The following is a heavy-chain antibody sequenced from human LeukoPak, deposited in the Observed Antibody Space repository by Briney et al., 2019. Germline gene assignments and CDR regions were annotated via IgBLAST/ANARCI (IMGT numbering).Heavy chain of an antibody. CDR2: IYHSGST. Sequence: SETLSLTCTVSGGSISSGDYYWSWIRQPPGKGLEWIGYIYHSGSTYYNPSLKSRVTISVDRSKNQFSLKLSSVTAADTAVYYCARGATYYYGMDVWGQGTTVTVSS. J-gene: IGHJ6*02. CDR1: GGSISSGDYY. D-gene: IGHD1-26*01. V-gene: IGHV4-30-2*01. CDR3: ARGATYYYGMDV.